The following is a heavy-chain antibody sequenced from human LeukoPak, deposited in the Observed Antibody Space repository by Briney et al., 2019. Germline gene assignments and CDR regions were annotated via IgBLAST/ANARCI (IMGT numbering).Heavy chain of an antibody. Sequence: SQTLSLTCTVSGGSISSGGYYWSWIRQHPGKGLEWIGYIYYSGSTYYNPSLKSRVTISVDTSKNQFSLKLSSVTAADTAVYYCARGTHDYSNYFYYYYYMDVWGQGTLVTVSS. V-gene: IGHV4-31*03. D-gene: IGHD4-11*01. CDR3: ARGTHDYSNYFYYYYYMDV. J-gene: IGHJ6*03. CDR1: GGSISSGGYY. CDR2: IYYSGST.